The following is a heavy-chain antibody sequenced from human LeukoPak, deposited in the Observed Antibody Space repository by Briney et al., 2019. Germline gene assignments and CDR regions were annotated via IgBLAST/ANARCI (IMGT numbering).Heavy chain of an antibody. CDR2: VIPIFGTA. Sequence: GSAVKVSCKASVGTFSSYAISWVRQAPGQGLEWMGGVIPIFGTANYAQKFQGRVTITADESQSTAYMELRSLRSEDTALYYCAREGMTTVISLDYWGQGNLVTVSS. CDR1: VGTFSSYA. CDR3: AREGMTTVISLDY. J-gene: IGHJ4*02. D-gene: IGHD4-11*01. V-gene: IGHV1-69*01.